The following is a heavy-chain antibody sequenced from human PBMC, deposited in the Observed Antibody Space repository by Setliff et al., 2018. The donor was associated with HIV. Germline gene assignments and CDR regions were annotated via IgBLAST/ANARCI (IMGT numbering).Heavy chain of an antibody. V-gene: IGHV4-38-2*02. CDR2: IYHSGIT. D-gene: IGHD2-2*01. J-gene: IGHJ6*02. CDR3: ARDGPDCSSTKCYAQDYYYYGMDV. CDR1: GYSISIGYY. Sequence: SEPLSLTCAVSGYSISIGYYWGWIRQAPGKGLEWTGNIYHSGITYYNPSLKSRVTISVDTSKNQFSLRLSSVTAADTAVYYCARDGPDCSSTKCYAQDYYYYGMDVWGQGTTVTVSS.